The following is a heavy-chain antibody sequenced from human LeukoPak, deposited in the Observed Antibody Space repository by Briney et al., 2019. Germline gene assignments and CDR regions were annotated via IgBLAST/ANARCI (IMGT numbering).Heavy chain of an antibody. J-gene: IGHJ4*02. V-gene: IGHV4-61*01. CDR1: GGSISSSSYY. Sequence: PSETLSLTCTVSGGSISSSSYYWGWIRQPPGKGLECIGYIYYSGSTNYNPSLKSRVTISVDTSKNQFSLKLSSVTAADTAVYYCARDYRSYTFDYWGQGTLVTVSS. D-gene: IGHD3-10*01. CDR2: IYYSGST. CDR3: ARDYRSYTFDY.